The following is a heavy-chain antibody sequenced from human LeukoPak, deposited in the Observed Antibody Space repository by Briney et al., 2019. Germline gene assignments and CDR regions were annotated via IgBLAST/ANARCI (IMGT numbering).Heavy chain of an antibody. J-gene: IGHJ4*02. V-gene: IGHV3-30*02. D-gene: IGHD6-19*01. CDR2: IRYDEANK. CDR1: GFTFSSYG. CDR3: AKDSGYISGWYQAYYFDY. Sequence: GGSLRLSCAAPGFTFSSYGMHWVRQAPGKGLEWVAFIRYDEANKYYAGSVKGRFTISRDSSKNTLCLQLNSLRAEDTAVYYCAKDSGYISGWYQAYYFDYWGQGTLVTVSS.